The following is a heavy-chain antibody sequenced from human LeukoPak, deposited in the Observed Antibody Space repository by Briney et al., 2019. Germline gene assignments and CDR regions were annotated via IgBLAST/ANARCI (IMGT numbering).Heavy chain of an antibody. CDR1: GGSIGTYD. V-gene: IGHV4-4*07. J-gene: IGHJ1*01. CDR2: VFASGNT. D-gene: IGHD3-10*01. Sequence: SETLSLTCTVSGGSIGTYDWGWIRQPAGKDLEFIAPVFASGNTDYNPSLQSRVTMSVDTSKNQFSLTLTSVTAADAAVYYCARGRSYEGSGSSYYGHWGQGTLVTVSS. CDR3: ARGRSYEGSGSSYYGH.